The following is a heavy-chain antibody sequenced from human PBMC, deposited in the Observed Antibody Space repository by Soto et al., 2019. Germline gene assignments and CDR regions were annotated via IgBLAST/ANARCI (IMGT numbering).Heavy chain of an antibody. Sequence: QVQLQESGPGLVKPSETLSLTCTVSGGSISSYYWSWIRQPPGKGLEWIGYIYYSGSTNYNPPLQSRNSISVVTSKNPFTLKLSSVTAADTAVYYCARWIDYYDSSGYPSFDYWGQGTLVTVSS. CDR1: GGSISSYY. V-gene: IGHV4-59*01. D-gene: IGHD3-22*01. CDR3: ARWIDYYDSSGYPSFDY. J-gene: IGHJ4*02. CDR2: IYYSGST.